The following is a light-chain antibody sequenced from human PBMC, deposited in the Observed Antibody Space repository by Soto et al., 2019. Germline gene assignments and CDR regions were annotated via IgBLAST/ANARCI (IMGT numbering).Light chain of an antibody. CDR2: AAS. Sequence: DIQLTQSPSFLSASVGDRVTITCRASQGISSYLTWYQQKPGKAPKLLIYAASTLQSGVPSRFSGSGSGTEFNHTISSLQPEDFATYYCQQLNSYPPYTFGQGTKLEIK. CDR3: QQLNSYPPYT. CDR1: QGISSY. J-gene: IGKJ2*01. V-gene: IGKV1-9*01.